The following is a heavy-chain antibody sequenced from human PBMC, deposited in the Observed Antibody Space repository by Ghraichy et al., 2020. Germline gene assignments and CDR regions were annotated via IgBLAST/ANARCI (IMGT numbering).Heavy chain of an antibody. CDR2: INHSGST. Sequence: SETLSLTCAVYGGSFSGYYWSWIRQPPGKGLEWIGEINHSGSTNYNPSLKSRVTISVDTSKNQFSLKLSSVTAADTAVYYCAGEDYGGNPRGDAFDIWGQGTMVTVSS. CDR1: GGSFSGYY. D-gene: IGHD4-23*01. CDR3: AGEDYGGNPRGDAFDI. V-gene: IGHV4-34*01. J-gene: IGHJ3*02.